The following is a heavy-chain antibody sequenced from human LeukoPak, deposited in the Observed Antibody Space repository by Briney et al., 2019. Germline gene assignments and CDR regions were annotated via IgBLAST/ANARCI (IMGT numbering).Heavy chain of an antibody. CDR1: GYTFTSYD. CDR2: MNPNSGNT. Sequence: TSVKVSCKASGYTFTSYDINWVRQATGQGLEWMGWMNPNSGNTGYAQKFQGRVTMTRNTSISTAYMELSSLRPEDTAVYYCARGKYYYGSGLAPPNWFDPWGQGTLVTVSS. CDR3: ARGKYYYGSGLAPPNWFDP. D-gene: IGHD3-10*01. J-gene: IGHJ5*02. V-gene: IGHV1-8*01.